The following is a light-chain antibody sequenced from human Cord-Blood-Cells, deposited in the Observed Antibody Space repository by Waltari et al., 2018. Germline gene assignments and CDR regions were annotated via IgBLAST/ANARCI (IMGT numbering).Light chain of an antibody. CDR2: QES. CDR1: KLGDKY. CDR3: QAWDSSTVV. Sequence: SYELTQPPSVSVSPGQTASITCSGDKLGDKYACWYQQKPGQSPVLVIYQESKRPSGVPERFAGSNSGNTATLTISGTEAMDKADYYCQAWDSSTVVFGGGTKLTVL. V-gene: IGLV3-1*01. J-gene: IGLJ2*01.